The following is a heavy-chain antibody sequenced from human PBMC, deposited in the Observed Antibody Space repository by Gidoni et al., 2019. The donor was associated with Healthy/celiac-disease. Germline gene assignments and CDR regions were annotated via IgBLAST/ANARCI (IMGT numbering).Heavy chain of an antibody. Sequence: QVQLVQSGAEVTKPGASVKVSCKAYGYTFTSYYMHWVRQAPGQGLEWMGIINPSGGSTSDAQKYQGRVTMTRDTSTSTVYMELSSLRSEDTAVYYCARDATMVRGVITPSYFDYWGQGTLVTVSS. J-gene: IGHJ4*02. CDR1: GYTFTSYY. CDR2: INPSGGST. CDR3: ARDATMVRGVITPSYFDY. V-gene: IGHV1-46*01. D-gene: IGHD3-10*01.